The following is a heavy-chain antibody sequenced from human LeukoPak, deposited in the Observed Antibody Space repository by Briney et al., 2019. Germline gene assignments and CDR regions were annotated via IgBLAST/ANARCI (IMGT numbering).Heavy chain of an antibody. D-gene: IGHD5-24*01. V-gene: IGHV4-39*01. Sequence: SETLSLTCTVSGASISSGSYHWGWIRQPPGKGLEWIGSIYYSGSTYYNPSLKSRVTISVDTSKNQFSLKLSSVTAADTAVYYCARHRSGWLQSSFDYWGQGTLVTVSS. CDR1: GASISSGSYH. CDR2: IYYSGST. CDR3: ARHRSGWLQSSFDY. J-gene: IGHJ4*02.